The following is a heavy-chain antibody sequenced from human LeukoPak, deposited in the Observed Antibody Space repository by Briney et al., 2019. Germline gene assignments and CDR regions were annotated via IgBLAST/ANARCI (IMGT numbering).Heavy chain of an antibody. V-gene: IGHV5-51*01. CDR1: GYSFTSYW. CDR3: ARRRSSSSSERYYYYYYMDV. Sequence: GESLKISCKGSGYSFTSYWIGWVRQMPGEGLEWMGIIYPGDSDTRYSPSFQGQVTISADKSISTAYLQWSSLKASDTAMYYCARRRSSSSSERYYYYYYMDVWGKGTTVAVSS. J-gene: IGHJ6*03. D-gene: IGHD6-6*01. CDR2: IYPGDSDT.